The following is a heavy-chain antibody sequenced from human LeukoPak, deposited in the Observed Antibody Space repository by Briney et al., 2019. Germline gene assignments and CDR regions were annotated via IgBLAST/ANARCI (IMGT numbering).Heavy chain of an antibody. D-gene: IGHD3-3*01. Sequence: PSETLSLTCTVSGGSISSYCWSWIRQPPGKGLEWIGYIYYSGSTNYNPSLKSRVTISVDRSKNQFSLKLSSVAAADTAVYYCARTAMPYYDSWSGPPLYFDYWGQGTLVTVSS. V-gene: IGHV4-59*12. CDR1: GGSISSYC. CDR2: IYYSGST. J-gene: IGHJ4*02. CDR3: ARTAMPYYDSWSGPPLYFDY.